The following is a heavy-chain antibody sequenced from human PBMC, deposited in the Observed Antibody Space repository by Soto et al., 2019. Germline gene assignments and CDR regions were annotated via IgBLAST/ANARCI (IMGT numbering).Heavy chain of an antibody. J-gene: IGHJ3*02. Sequence: QVQLVQSGAEVKKPGSSVKVSCEASGGTFSSYAISWVRQAPGQGLEWMGGIIPIFGTANYAQKFQGRVTITADESTSTAYMELSSLRSEDTAVYYCARDRLMITFGGVGDGRWFAFDIWGQGTMVTVSS. D-gene: IGHD3-16*01. CDR1: GGTFSSYA. CDR2: IIPIFGTA. V-gene: IGHV1-69*12. CDR3: ARDRLMITFGGVGDGRWFAFDI.